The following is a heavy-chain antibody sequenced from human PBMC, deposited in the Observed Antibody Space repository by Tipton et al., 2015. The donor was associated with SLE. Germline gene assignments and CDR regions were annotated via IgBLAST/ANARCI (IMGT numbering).Heavy chain of an antibody. Sequence: VQLVQSGAEVKQAGESLKISCQGSGYNFPTYWIAWVRQMPGKGLEWMGIIYPDDSDTTYNPSFQGHVTISADKSINTAFVQWRSLRASDTATYYCARAFCATSGCNYGNAFDLWGQGTMVTVSS. J-gene: IGHJ3*01. V-gene: IGHV5-51*03. D-gene: IGHD5-24*01. CDR3: ARAFCATSGCNYGNAFDL. CDR2: IYPDDSDT. CDR1: GYNFPTYW.